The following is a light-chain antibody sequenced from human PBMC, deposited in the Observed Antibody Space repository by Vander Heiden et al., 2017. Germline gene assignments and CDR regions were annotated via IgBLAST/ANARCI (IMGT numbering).Light chain of an antibody. CDR3: QQSDTVPFT. CDR2: SAS. CDR1: RGIYGF. V-gene: IGKV1-39*01. J-gene: IGKJ5*01. Sequence: DIQMTQSPSSLSASVGDRVTITCRASRGIYGFLNWYQQKPGKAPKLLMSSASTLQSGGPSRFSGSGSGTDFTLTISSLQPEDFGTYYCQQSDTVPFTFGQGTRLESK.